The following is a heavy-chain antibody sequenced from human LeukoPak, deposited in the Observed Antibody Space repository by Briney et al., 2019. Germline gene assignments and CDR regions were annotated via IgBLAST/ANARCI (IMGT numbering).Heavy chain of an antibody. CDR2: ISYDGSNK. CDR3: AKAKDLSYYYDSSGYGY. D-gene: IGHD3-22*01. V-gene: IGHV3-30*18. J-gene: IGHJ4*02. Sequence: GRSLRLSCAASGFTFSSYGMHWVRQAPGKGLEWVAVISYDGSNKYYADSVKGRFTISRDNSKNTLYLQMNSLRAEDTAVYYCAKAKDLSYYYDSSGYGYWGQGTLVTVSS. CDR1: GFTFSSYG.